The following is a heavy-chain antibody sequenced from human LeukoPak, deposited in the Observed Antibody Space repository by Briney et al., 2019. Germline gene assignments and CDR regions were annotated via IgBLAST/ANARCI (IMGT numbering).Heavy chain of an antibody. CDR2: IRFDGSNK. J-gene: IGHJ4*02. CDR1: GFTFSSYA. D-gene: IGHD2-2*01. V-gene: IGHV3-30*02. Sequence: GGSLRLSCAASGFTFSSYAMHWVRQAPGKGLEWVAFIRFDGSNKYYADSVKGRFTISRDNSKNTLYLQMNSLRAEDTAVYYCAKYACTSCYPYYFDYWGQGTLVTVSS. CDR3: AKYACTSCYPYYFDY.